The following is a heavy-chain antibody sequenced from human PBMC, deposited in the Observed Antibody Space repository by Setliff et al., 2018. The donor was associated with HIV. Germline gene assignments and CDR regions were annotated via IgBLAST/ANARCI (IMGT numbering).Heavy chain of an antibody. V-gene: IGHV4-34*01. Sequence: SETLSLTCAVYGGSFSDYYWSWIRQPPGKGLEWIGEINHSGSTNYNPSRKSRVTISVDTSKNQFSLKVTSVTAADTAVYYCARSDGGAVAVDYYYYYMDVWGKGTTVTVSS. CDR1: GGSFSDYY. J-gene: IGHJ6*03. D-gene: IGHD6-19*01. CDR3: ARSDGGAVAVDYYYYYMDV. CDR2: INHSGST.